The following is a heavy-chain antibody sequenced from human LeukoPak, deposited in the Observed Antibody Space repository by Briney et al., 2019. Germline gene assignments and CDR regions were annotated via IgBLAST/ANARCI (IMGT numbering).Heavy chain of an antibody. D-gene: IGHD1-14*01. Sequence: GGSLRLSLAASGFTFSDYWRLWARQAPGKGPEWVANIRDDGSEKNYVDSVKGRFTISRDNAQMSLYLQMNSLRVDDTAVYYCATDRKAGSWDPRFNYGGQGTLVTVSS. V-gene: IGHV3-7*04. CDR3: ATDRKAGSWDPRFNY. CDR2: IRDDGSEK. J-gene: IGHJ4*02. CDR1: GFTFSDYW.